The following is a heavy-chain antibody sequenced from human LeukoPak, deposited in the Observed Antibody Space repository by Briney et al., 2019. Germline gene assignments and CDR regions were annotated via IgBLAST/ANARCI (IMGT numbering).Heavy chain of an antibody. V-gene: IGHV4-34*01. CDR2: INHSGST. CDR1: GGSFSGYY. J-gene: IGHJ5*02. D-gene: IGHD6-19*01. Sequence: SETLSLTCAVYGGSFSGYYWSWIRQPPGKGLEWIGEINHSGSTNYNPSLKSRVTISVDTSKNQFSLKLSSVTAADTAVYYCASESLYSSGWHRNWFDPWGQGTLVTVSS. CDR3: ASESLYSSGWHRNWFDP.